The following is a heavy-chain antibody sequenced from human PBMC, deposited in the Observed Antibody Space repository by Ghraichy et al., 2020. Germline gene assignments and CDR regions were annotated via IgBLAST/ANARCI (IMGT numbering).Heavy chain of an antibody. J-gene: IGHJ4*02. CDR1: GYTFTTYA. V-gene: IGHV1-3*01. CDR3: ARVLGSVTGTAEDH. D-gene: IGHD1-7*01. Sequence: ASVKVSCKASGYTFTTYAMHWMCQAPGHRLEWMGWINVANGNTKYSQNFQGRLTLTSDTSVSTAYMDLTSLRFEDTAVYYCARVLGSVTGTAEDHWGQGTLVTVSS. CDR2: INVANGNT.